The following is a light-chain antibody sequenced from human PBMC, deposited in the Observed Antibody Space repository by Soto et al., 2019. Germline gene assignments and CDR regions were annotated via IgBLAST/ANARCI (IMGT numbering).Light chain of an antibody. CDR2: EVT. V-gene: IGLV2-8*01. Sequence: QSALTQPPSASGSPGQSVTISCTGTSSDVGLYNYVSWYQQHPGKAPKLMIYEVTERPSGVPDRFSGSKSGNTASLTVSGLQAEDEADYYCSSYGGSNNFVFGTGTKLTVL. J-gene: IGLJ1*01. CDR1: SSDVGLYNY. CDR3: SSYGGSNNFV.